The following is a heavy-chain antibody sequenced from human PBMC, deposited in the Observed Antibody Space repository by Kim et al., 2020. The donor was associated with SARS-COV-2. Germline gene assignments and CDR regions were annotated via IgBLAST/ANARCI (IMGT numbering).Heavy chain of an antibody. V-gene: IGHV1-2*06. D-gene: IGHD5-18*01. Sequence: ASVKVSCKASGYTFTGYYMHWVRQAPGQGLEWMGRINPNSGGTNYAQKFQGRVTMTRDTSISTAYMELSRLRSDDTAVYYCARTIQLANWFDPWGQGTLVTVSS. J-gene: IGHJ5*02. CDR2: INPNSGGT. CDR1: GYTFTGYY. CDR3: ARTIQLANWFDP.